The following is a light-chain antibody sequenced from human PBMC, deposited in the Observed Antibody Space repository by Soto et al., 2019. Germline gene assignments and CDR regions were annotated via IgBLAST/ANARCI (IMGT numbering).Light chain of an antibody. J-gene: IGLJ1*01. CDR3: SSRAGSALYV. Sequence: QSVLTHPPSASGSPGQSVTISCTGTSSDVGGYNYVSWYQQHPGKAPKLMVYEVTKRPSGVPDRFSGSKSGNTASLTVSGLQADDEADYYCSSRAGSALYVFGTGTKVTVL. V-gene: IGLV2-8*01. CDR1: SSDVGGYNY. CDR2: EVT.